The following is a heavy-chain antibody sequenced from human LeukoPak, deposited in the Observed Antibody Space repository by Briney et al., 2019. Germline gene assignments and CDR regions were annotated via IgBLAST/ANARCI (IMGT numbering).Heavy chain of an antibody. Sequence: PGGSLRLSCAASGFTFSSYAMHWVRKAPGKGLEWVAVISYDGSNKYYADSVKGRFTISRDNSKNTLYLQMNSLRAEDTAVYYCAREGTAGGNWFDPWGQGTLVTVSS. J-gene: IGHJ5*02. D-gene: IGHD1-1*01. CDR1: GFTFSSYA. CDR2: ISYDGSNK. CDR3: AREGTAGGNWFDP. V-gene: IGHV3-30-3*01.